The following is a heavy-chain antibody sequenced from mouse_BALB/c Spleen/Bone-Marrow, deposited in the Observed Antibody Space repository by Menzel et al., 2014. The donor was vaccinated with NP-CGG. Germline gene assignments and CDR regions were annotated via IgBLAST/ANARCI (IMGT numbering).Heavy chain of an antibody. V-gene: IGHV5-4*02. CDR3: ARESGPRAMDY. CDR1: GFTFSDYY. J-gene: IGHJ4*01. D-gene: IGHD1-3*01. Sequence: VQLKESGGGLVKPGGSLKLSCAASGFTFSDYYMFWVRQTPEKRLEWVATISDDGGNTYYRDSVKGRFTISRDNAKNKLNVQMSSLKCEDTATYHCARESGPRAMDYWGQGTSVTVSS. CDR2: ISDDGGNT.